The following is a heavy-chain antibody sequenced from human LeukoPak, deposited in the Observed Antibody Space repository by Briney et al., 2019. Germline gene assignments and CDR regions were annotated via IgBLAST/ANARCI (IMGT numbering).Heavy chain of an antibody. Sequence: GGSLRLSCAASGFTFSTSWMNWVRQPPGKGPVWVSRINGDGSITTYADSVKGRFTISRDNAKNALSLQMNSLRAEDTAVYYCRYGSSSGDYWGQGTLVTVSS. D-gene: IGHD6-6*01. CDR3: RYGSSSGDY. J-gene: IGHJ4*02. CDR2: INGDGSIT. V-gene: IGHV3-74*01. CDR1: GFTFSTSW.